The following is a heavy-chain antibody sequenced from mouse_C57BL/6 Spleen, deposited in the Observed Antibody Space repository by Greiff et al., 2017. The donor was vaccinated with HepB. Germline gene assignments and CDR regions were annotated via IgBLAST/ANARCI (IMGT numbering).Heavy chain of an antibody. D-gene: IGHD1-1*01. J-gene: IGHJ2*01. Sequence: VQLQQSGAELVMPGASVKLSCKASGYTFTSYWMHWVKQRPGQGLEWIGEIDPSDSYTNYNHKVKGKSTLTVDKSSSPAYMQLSSRTSEDSAGDYCARSYDGRLYYCDYWGQGTTLT. CDR2: IDPSDSYT. CDR3: ARSYDGRLYYCDY. V-gene: IGHV1-69*01. CDR1: GYTFTSYW.